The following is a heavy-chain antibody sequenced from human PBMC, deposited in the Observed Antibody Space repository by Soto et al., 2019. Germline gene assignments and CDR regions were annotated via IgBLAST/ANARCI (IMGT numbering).Heavy chain of an antibody. V-gene: IGHV3-7*01. CDR1: GFTFSSYW. D-gene: IGHD3-10*01. CDR3: VRMRFGASSNNFDY. CDR2: IKQDGSEK. J-gene: IGHJ4*01. Sequence: EVQLVESGGGLVQPGGSLRVSCAASGFTFSSYWMSWVRQAPGKGLEWVANIKQDGSEKYYVDSVKGRFTISRDNAKNSLYLQMNSLRVDDTAVYYCVRMRFGASSNNFDYWGHGTLVTVSS.